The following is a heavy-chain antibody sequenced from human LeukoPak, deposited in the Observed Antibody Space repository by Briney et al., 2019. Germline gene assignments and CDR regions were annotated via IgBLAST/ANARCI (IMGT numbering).Heavy chain of an antibody. J-gene: IGHJ5*02. CDR2: INHSGST. D-gene: IGHD2-2*01. CDR3: ARGVRYCSSTSCLNWFDP. CDR1: GGSFSGYY. Sequence: PSETLSLTCAVYGGSFSGYYWSWIRQPPGKGPEWIGEINHSGSTNYNPSLKSRVTISVDTSKNQFSLKLSSVTAADTAVYYCARGVRYCSSTSCLNWFDPWGQGTLVTVSS. V-gene: IGHV4-34*01.